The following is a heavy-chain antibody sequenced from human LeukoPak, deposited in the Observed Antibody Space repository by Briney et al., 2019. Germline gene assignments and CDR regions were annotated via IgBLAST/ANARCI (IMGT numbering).Heavy chain of an antibody. CDR1: GFTFSRYA. D-gene: IGHD6-13*01. J-gene: IGHJ4*02. V-gene: IGHV3-23*01. CDR2: ISGSGGST. CDR3: AKVGVAAAVVDY. Sequence: GGSLRLSCGASGFTFSRYAMSWVRQAPGKGLEWVSAISGSGGSTYYADSVKGRFTISRDNSKNTLYLQMNSLRAEDTAVYYCAKVGVAAAVVDYWGQGTLVTVSS.